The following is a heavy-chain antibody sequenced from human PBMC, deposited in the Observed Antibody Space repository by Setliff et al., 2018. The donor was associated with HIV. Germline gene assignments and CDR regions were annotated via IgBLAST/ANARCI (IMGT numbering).Heavy chain of an antibody. CDR2: ITSSSKSA. Sequence: GGSLRLSCAASGFTFNTYTMNWVRQAPGKGPEWVSSITSSSKSAYYADAVKGRFTISRDNAKNLLYLQMTNPTAEDTATYYCARPGAEFDFWNGYFYYYYMDVWGKGTAVTVSS. CDR3: ARPGAEFDFWNGYFYYYYMDV. CDR1: GFTFNTYT. J-gene: IGHJ6*03. D-gene: IGHD3-3*01. V-gene: IGHV3-21*06.